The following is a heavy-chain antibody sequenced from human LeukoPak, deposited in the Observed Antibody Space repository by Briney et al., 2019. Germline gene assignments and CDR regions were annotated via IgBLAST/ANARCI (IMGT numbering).Heavy chain of an antibody. J-gene: IGHJ4*02. V-gene: IGHV4-39*01. CDR2: IYYSGST. CDR1: GGSISSSSYY. CDR3: ARLRGYTSGNPAY. D-gene: IGHD5-18*01. Sequence: SETLSLTCTVSGGSISSSSYYWGWIRQPPGKGLEWIGSIYYSGSTYYNPSLKSRVTISVDTSKNQFSLKLSSVTAADTAVYYCARLRGYTSGNPAYWGQGSLVTVSS.